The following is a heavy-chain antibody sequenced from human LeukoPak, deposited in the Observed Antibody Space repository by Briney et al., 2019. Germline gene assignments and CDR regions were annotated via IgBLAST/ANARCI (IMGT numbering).Heavy chain of an antibody. CDR2: INHSGST. D-gene: IGHD3-22*01. Sequence: PSETLSLTCAVYGGSFSGYYWSWSRQPPGKVLEWIGEINHSGSTNYNPSLKSRVTISVDTSKNQFSLKLSSVTAADTAVYYCARADDSSGYYYYFDYWGQGTLVTVSS. J-gene: IGHJ4*02. CDR3: ARADDSSGYYYYFDY. V-gene: IGHV4-34*01. CDR1: GGSFSGYY.